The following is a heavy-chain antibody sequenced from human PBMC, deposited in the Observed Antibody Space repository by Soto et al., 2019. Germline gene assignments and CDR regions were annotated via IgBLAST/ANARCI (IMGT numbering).Heavy chain of an antibody. CDR1: GFTFNDYY. Sequence: QVQLVESGGGLVKPGGSLRLSCAASGFTFNDYYTSWIRQAPGKGLEWVSYIGSSGSTIHYADSVKGRFTISRDNSGTSVFLQMNSLRAEDTAVYYCASPYDILTGFRFDLWGRGTLVTVSS. CDR2: IGSSGSTI. D-gene: IGHD3-9*01. V-gene: IGHV3-11*01. J-gene: IGHJ2*01. CDR3: ASPYDILTGFRFDL.